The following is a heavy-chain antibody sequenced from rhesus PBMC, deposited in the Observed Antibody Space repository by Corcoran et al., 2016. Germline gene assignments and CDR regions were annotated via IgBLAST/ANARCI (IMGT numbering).Heavy chain of an antibody. CDR1: SVSISSNY. D-gene: IGHD4-23*01. CDR3: ARDTVTTLLYWYFDL. J-gene: IGHJ2*01. V-gene: IGHV4-173*01. Sequence: QLQLQESGPGLVKPSETLSLTCAVSSVSISSNYWSWIRQPPGKGLEWIGRISGSGGSTDYNPSLKSRVTSSTDTSKNQFSLKLSSVTAADTAVYYCARDTVTTLLYWYFDLWGPGTPITISS. CDR2: ISGSGGST.